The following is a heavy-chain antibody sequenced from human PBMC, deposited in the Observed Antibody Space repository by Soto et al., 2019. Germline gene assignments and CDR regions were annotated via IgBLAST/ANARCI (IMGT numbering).Heavy chain of an antibody. J-gene: IGHJ6*02. Sequence: SVKVSCKASGCTFSSYAISWVRQAPGQGLEWMGGIIPFFGKANYVQKFQGRVTVTADDSTSTAYMELSSLRSDDTAVYYCASDYAAAEPYYFGLAVWGQGNTVTVSS. D-gene: IGHD3-3*01. CDR3: ASDYAAAEPYYFGLAV. CDR1: GCTFSSYA. CDR2: IIPFFGKA. V-gene: IGHV1-69*13.